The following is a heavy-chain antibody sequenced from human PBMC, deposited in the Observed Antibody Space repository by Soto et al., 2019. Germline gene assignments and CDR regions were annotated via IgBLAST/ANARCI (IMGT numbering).Heavy chain of an antibody. Sequence: EVQLLESGGGLVQPGGSLSLSCAASGFTFSNYAMNWVRQAPGKGLEWVSGISGSGSSTYYADSVKGRFTISRDNSKNRMYLQVHSLRAEDTAAYYCAKAVTISGSFYYGMDVWGQGTTVTVSS. J-gene: IGHJ6*02. V-gene: IGHV3-23*01. D-gene: IGHD3-3*01. CDR2: ISGSGSST. CDR1: GFTFSNYA. CDR3: AKAVTISGSFYYGMDV.